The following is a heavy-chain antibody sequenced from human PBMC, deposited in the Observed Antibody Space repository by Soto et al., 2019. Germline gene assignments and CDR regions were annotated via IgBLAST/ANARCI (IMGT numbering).Heavy chain of an antibody. V-gene: IGHV1-46*03. J-gene: IGHJ4*02. CDR2: FNPTGGRA. CDR1: GYHFSRYY. Sequence: ASVKVSCKTSGYHFSRYYVHWVRQAPGKGLEWMGVFNPTGGRATYAQNFQGRVTMTSDTATATVYLEVTGLKSEDTAVYSCSRDRCRRTSCYPDHWGQGTLVTVSS. D-gene: IGHD2-2*01. CDR3: SRDRCRRTSCYPDH.